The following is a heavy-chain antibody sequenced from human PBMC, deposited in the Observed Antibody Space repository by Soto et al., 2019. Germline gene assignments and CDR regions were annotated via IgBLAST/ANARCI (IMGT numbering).Heavy chain of an antibody. CDR3: ARESLGYCSITSCQYYFDY. D-gene: IGHD2-2*01. J-gene: IGHJ4*02. Sequence: GGSLRLSCAASGFTFSSYWMSWVRQAPGKGLEWVANIKQDGSEKYYVDSVKGRFTISRDNAKNSLYLQMNSLRAEDTAVYYCARESLGYCSITSCQYYFDYLGQGTLVTVSS. V-gene: IGHV3-7*01. CDR2: IKQDGSEK. CDR1: GFTFSSYW.